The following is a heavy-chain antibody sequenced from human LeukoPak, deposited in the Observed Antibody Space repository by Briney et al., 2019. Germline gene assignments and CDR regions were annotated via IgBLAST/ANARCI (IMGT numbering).Heavy chain of an antibody. J-gene: IGHJ5*02. CDR2: ISGRSDNT. CDR1: GFIFSNYA. Sequence: GASLRLSCAASGFIFSNYAMYWVRQAPGKGLEWVSAISGRSDNTYYADSVKGRFTLSRDSSKNTLYLQMNSPRADDTAVYYCAKWGDYDVLTGYYVSDLWGQGTLVTVSS. CDR3: AKWGDYDVLTGYYVSDL. V-gene: IGHV3-23*01. D-gene: IGHD3-9*01.